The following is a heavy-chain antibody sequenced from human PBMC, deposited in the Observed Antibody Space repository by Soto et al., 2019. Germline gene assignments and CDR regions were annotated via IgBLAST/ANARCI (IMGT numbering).Heavy chain of an antibody. CDR3: ARQLKPNWFDP. CDR1: GGCMSSRRYD. J-gene: IGHJ5*02. Sequence: SDSMSLGSTGSGGCMSSRRYDWGWIRQPPGKGLEWIGSIYYSGSTYYNPSLKSRVTISVDTSKNQFSLKLSSVTAADTAVYYCARQLKPNWFDPWGQGTLVTVYS. V-gene: IGHV4-39*01. CDR2: IYYSGST.